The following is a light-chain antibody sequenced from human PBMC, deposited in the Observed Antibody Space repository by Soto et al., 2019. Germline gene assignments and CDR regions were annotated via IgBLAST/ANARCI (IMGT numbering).Light chain of an antibody. CDR2: RND. CDR1: SSNIGYNY. V-gene: IGLV1-47*01. J-gene: IGLJ2*01. CDR3: AAWDDSLSGRGI. Sequence: QSVLTQPPSASGTPGQRVTISCSGTSSNIGYNYVYWYQMVPGTAPKLLIYRNDQRPSGVPDRFSASRSGTSASLAISGLRSAEEAAYYCAAWDDSLSGRGIFGGGTKLTVL.